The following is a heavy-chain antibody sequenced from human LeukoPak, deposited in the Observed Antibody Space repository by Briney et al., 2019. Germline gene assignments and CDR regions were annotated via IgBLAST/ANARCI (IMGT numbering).Heavy chain of an antibody. Sequence: GRSLRLSCAASGFTFDNYAMHWVRHAPGKGLEWVSGIAWNSGNTGFADSVKGRFTISRDNAENSLYLQMNSLTPEDTAFYFCAKDMNSYGSGSSYNPWGPFDSWGQGALVTVSS. V-gene: IGHV3-9*01. CDR1: GFTFDNYA. CDR2: IAWNSGNT. J-gene: IGHJ4*02. D-gene: IGHD3-10*01. CDR3: AKDMNSYGSGSSYNPWGPFDS.